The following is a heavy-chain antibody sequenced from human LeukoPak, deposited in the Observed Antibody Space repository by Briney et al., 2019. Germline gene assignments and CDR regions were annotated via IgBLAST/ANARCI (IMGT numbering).Heavy chain of an antibody. J-gene: IGHJ2*01. CDR2: INSKSGDT. V-gene: IGHV1-2*02. Sequence: ASVKVSCKASGYTFTDHYVHRVRQTPGQGLEGMGWINSKSGDTNYAQKFQGRVTMTRDTSIVTAYMELSSLTSDDTGVYYCGVHWGSGYYFDLWGRGILVTVSS. CDR3: GVHWGSGYYFDL. CDR1: GYTFTDHY. D-gene: IGHD7-27*01.